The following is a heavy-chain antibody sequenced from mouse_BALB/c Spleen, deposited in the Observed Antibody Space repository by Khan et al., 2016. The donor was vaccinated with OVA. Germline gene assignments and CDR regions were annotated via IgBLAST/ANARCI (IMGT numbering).Heavy chain of an antibody. V-gene: IGHV1-53*01. J-gene: IGHJ3*01. CDR1: GYTFTSYQ. CDR2: ITPSNGGT. CDR3: IRGGDGGFAY. Sequence: QVQLQQSGTELVKPGASVRLSCKASGYTFTSYQMYWVKQRPGQGLEWIGEITPSNGGTNFNEKFKSKATLTVDESSSTAFMQLSSLTSEDSAVYYCIRGGDGGFAYWGQGTLVTVSA.